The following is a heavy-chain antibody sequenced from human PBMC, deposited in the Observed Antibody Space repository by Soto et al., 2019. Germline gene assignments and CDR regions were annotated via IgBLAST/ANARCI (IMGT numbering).Heavy chain of an antibody. CDR3: AKRQNTAVGSVFDY. Sequence: EVQLLESGGGLVEPGGSLRLSCAASGFTFSSYAMSWVRQAPGKGLEWVAGINNSGGTTSYADSAKGRFTISRDNSKTTLYLQVHSLRAEDTAVYYCAKRQNTAVGSVFDYWGQGTLITVSS. CDR1: GFTFSSYA. J-gene: IGHJ4*02. D-gene: IGHD6-13*01. CDR2: INNSGGTT. V-gene: IGHV3-23*01.